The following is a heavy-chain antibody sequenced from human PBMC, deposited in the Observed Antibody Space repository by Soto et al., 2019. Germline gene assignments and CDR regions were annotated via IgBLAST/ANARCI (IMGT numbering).Heavy chain of an antibody. CDR2: ISVNGGST. J-gene: IGHJ4*02. Sequence: GSLRLSCAASGFTFSGCAMGWVRQASGKGLEWVSSISVNGGSTYYADSVKGRFTISRDNSKNILYLHMIGLSAEDTAVYYCAKERNSWYPSGSDSWGRGTLGTFSS. D-gene: IGHD6-13*01. CDR1: GFTFSGCA. CDR3: AKERNSWYPSGSDS. V-gene: IGHV3-23*01.